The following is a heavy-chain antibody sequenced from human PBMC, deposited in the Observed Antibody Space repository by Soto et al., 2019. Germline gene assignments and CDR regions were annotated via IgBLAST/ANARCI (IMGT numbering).Heavy chain of an antibody. D-gene: IGHD6-25*01. J-gene: IGHJ6*02. CDR1: GGSFGGYY. CDR2: INHSGST. Sequence: SETLPLTCAVYGGSFGGYYWSWIRQPPGKGLEWIGEINHSGSTNYNPSLKSRVTISVDTSKNQFSLKLSSVTAADTAVYYCARGSLQRTFYGMDVWGQGTTVTVSS. CDR3: ARGSLQRTFYGMDV. V-gene: IGHV4-34*01.